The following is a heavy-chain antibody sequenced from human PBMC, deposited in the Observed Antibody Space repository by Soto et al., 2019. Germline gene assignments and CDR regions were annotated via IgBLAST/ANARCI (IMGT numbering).Heavy chain of an antibody. D-gene: IGHD2-2*01. Sequence: PSETLSLTCTVSGGSISGYSWSWIRQPPGKGLEWIGYVHYSGGTNYSPSLNSRVTMSADKSISTAYLQWGSLKASDTAMYYCATGYCSGSICYLVEYWGQGTLVTVPS. J-gene: IGHJ4*02. CDR2: VHYSGGT. CDR1: GGSISGYS. CDR3: ATGYCSGSICYLVEY. V-gene: IGHV4-59*12.